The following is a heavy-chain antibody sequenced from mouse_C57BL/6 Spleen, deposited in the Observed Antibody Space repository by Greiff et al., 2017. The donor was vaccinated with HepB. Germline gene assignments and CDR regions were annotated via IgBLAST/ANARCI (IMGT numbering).Heavy chain of an antibody. CDR3: TRAINDGYFHFDY. V-gene: IGHV1-15*01. Sequence: VHLVESGAELVRPGASVTLSCKASGYTFTDYEMHWVKQTPVHGLEWIGAIDPETGGTAYNQKFKGKAILTADKSSSTAYMELRSLTSEDSAVYYCTRAINDGYFHFDYWGQGTTLTVSS. D-gene: IGHD2-3*01. J-gene: IGHJ2*01. CDR1: GYTFTDYE. CDR2: IDPETGGT.